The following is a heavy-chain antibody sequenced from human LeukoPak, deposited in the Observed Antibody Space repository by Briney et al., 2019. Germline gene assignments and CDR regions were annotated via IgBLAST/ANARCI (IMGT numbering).Heavy chain of an antibody. CDR2: VNGPGDWT. CDR1: GFTFSSHW. Sequence: GGSLRLSCAASGFTFSSHWMHWVRQAPGEGLVWVSRVNGPGDWTHYADSVRGRFIISRDNAENTISLQVNNLRAEDTAVYFCAREVFEGQRQSDAFDVWGQGTMVTVSS. J-gene: IGHJ3*01. D-gene: IGHD6-25*01. CDR3: AREVFEGQRQSDAFDV. V-gene: IGHV3-74*01.